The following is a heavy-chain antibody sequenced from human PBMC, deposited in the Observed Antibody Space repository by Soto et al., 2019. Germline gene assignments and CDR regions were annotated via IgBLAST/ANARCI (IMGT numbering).Heavy chain of an antibody. V-gene: IGHV3-7*03. J-gene: IGHJ6*02. Sequence: VGSLRLSCAASGFTFSTYSMAWVRQAPGKGLEWVANIKQDGSENYYVDSVRGRFTISRDNAKNSFYLQMNSLRAEDTAVYKCARWNYGMDVWGQGTTVTVSS. CDR3: ARWNYGMDV. CDR1: GFTFSTYS. CDR2: IKQDGSEN.